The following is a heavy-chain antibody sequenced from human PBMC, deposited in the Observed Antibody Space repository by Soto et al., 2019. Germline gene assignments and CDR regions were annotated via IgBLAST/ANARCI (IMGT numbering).Heavy chain of an antibody. CDR3: AKGIYSLDF. Sequence: GGSLRLSCAASGFTLRRYAMSWVRQAPGRGLEWVSAISGSGGSTYHADSVKGRFTISRDNSKNTLYLQMNSLRAEDTAVYYCAKGIYSLDFWGQGTPVTVSS. J-gene: IGHJ4*02. V-gene: IGHV3-23*01. D-gene: IGHD4-4*01. CDR2: ISGSGGST. CDR1: GFTLRRYA.